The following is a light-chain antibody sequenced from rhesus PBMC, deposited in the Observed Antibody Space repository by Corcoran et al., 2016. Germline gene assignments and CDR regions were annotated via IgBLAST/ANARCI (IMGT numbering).Light chain of an antibody. J-gene: IGKJ3*01. CDR3: QQGTNLST. CDR1: QSVGRY. V-gene: IGKV3-24*04. CDR2: GAS. Sequence: ETVVTQSPATLALSPGERATLSCRASQSVGRYLAWYQQKPGQAPRLLSYGASSRATGIPDKFSGSVSGTDFTLTISSLEPEDVGIYYCQQGTNLSTFGPGTKLDIK.